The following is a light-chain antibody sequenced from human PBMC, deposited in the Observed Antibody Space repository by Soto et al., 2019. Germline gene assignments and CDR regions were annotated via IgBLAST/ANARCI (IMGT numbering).Light chain of an antibody. CDR1: NSNIGAGFA. V-gene: IGLV1-40*01. Sequence: QSVLTQPPSVTGAPGPRVTISCTGSNSNIGAGFAVHWYQQFPGRVPKLLIYGDTNRPSGVPDRFSGSKSGTSASLAITGLQAEDEADYYCQSYDSSLPGLLFGVGTKLTVL. CDR3: QSYDSSLPGLL. CDR2: GDT. J-gene: IGLJ2*01.